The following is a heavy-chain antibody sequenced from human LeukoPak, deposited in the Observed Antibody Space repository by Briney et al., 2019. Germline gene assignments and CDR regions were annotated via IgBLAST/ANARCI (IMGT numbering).Heavy chain of an antibody. CDR1: GYSISSGYY. J-gene: IGHJ4*02. D-gene: IGHD5-12*01. CDR2: LYHSGTT. CDR3: ASGRGLRLNY. V-gene: IGHV4-38-2*01. Sequence: PSETLSLTCVVSGYSISSGYYWGWIRQPPGKGLEWIGSLYHSGTTYYNPSLKSRVTISVDTSKNQFSLKLSSVTAADTAVYYCASGRGLRLNYWGQGTLVTVSS.